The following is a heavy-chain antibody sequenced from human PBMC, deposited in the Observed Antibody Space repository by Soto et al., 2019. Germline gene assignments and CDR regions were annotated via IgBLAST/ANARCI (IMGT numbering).Heavy chain of an antibody. V-gene: IGHV3-15*01. CDR1: GFTLINAW. CDR3: TTGLNIVNVRVATSDDAFDI. Sequence: PGGSLRLSCAASGFTLINAWMSWVRQAPGKGLEWVGRIKSKTDGGTTDYAAPVKGRFTISRDDSKNTLYLQMNSLKTEDTAAYYCTTGLNIVNVRVATSDDAFDIWGQGTLVTV. D-gene: IGHD5-12*01. CDR2: IKSKTDGGTT. J-gene: IGHJ3*02.